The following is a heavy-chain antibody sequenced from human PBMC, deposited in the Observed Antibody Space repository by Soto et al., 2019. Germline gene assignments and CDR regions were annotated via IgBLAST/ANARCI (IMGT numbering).Heavy chain of an antibody. J-gene: IGHJ6*02. Sequence: EVQLLESGGGLVQPGGSLRLSCAASGFTFSSYAMSWVRQAPGKGLEWVSSISTSGGSTYYADSVKGRFTISRDNSNNTLYLQINSLRAEHTAVYYCSLSDRYFGMDVWGLGTTVTVSS. CDR3: SLSDRYFGMDV. CDR2: ISTSGGST. CDR1: GFTFSSYA. V-gene: IGHV3-23*01.